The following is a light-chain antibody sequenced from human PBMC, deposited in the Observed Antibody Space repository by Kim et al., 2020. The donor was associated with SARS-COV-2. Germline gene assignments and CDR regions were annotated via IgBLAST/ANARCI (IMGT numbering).Light chain of an antibody. Sequence: RATINCKSSQSILSGSNNKNYLSWLQQKPGQPPKLIISWASTRESGVPDRFSGSGSGTDFTLTISSLQAEDVAFYYCQQSYGAPLTFGGGTRVEI. J-gene: IGKJ4*01. CDR2: WAS. CDR1: QSILSGSNNKNY. CDR3: QQSYGAPLT. V-gene: IGKV4-1*01.